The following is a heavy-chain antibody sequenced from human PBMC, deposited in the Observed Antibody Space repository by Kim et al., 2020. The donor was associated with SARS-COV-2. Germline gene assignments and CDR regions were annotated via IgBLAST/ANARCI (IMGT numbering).Heavy chain of an antibody. J-gene: IGHJ4*02. CDR3: ARDDPRGYIY. D-gene: IGHD3-22*01. CDR1: GGSISSYY. V-gene: IGHV4-59*01. Sequence: SETLSLTCTVSGGSISSYYWSWIRQPPGKGLEWIGYIYYSGSTNYNPSLKSRVTISVDTSKNQFSLKLSSVTAVDTAVYYCARDDPRGYIYWGQGTLVTV. CDR2: IYYSGST.